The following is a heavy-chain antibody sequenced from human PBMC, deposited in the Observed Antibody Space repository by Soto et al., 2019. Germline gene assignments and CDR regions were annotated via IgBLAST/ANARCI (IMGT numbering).Heavy chain of an antibody. CDR3: ARLQFGEGFDY. V-gene: IGHV4-30-2*01. D-gene: IGHD3-10*01. CDR2: ILHTGGT. Sequence: SGTLSLTCPVSVGSSSGGGFSWSWIRQPPGKGLEWIGYILHTGGTQYNPSLKSRVSMSVDKSKNQFSLHLTSVTAADTAVYYCARLQFGEGFDYWRQGALVPVSS. J-gene: IGHJ4*02. CDR1: VGSSSGGGFS.